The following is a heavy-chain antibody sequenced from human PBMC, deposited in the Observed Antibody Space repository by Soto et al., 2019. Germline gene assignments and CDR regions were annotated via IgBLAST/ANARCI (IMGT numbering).Heavy chain of an antibody. CDR2: ISAYNGHT. CDR1: GYTFTSHG. D-gene: IGHD6-13*01. J-gene: IGHJ5*02. V-gene: IGHV1-18*01. CDR3: AGPIAEDGIIDP. Sequence: ASGKVSCKASGYTFTSHGISWVRQAPGQGLECMGWISAYNGHTNYAQRLQGRVTMTTDTSTSTASMELRSLRSDDTAEYYCAGPIAEDGIIDPWGKGTLVTVSS.